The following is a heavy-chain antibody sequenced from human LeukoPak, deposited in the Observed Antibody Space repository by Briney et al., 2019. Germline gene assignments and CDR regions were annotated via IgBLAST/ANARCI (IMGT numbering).Heavy chain of an antibody. D-gene: IGHD2-15*01. CDR2: IYTSGST. J-gene: IGHJ6*03. CDR3: ARVLRYCSGGNCYSGGLGYMDV. Sequence: SETLSLTCTVSGGSISSGSYYWSWIRQPAGKGLEWIGRIYTSGSTNYNPSLKSRVTISVDTSKNQFSLKLGSVTAADTAVYYCARVLRYCSGGNCYSGGLGYMDVWGKGTTVTISS. V-gene: IGHV4-61*02. CDR1: GGSISSGSYY.